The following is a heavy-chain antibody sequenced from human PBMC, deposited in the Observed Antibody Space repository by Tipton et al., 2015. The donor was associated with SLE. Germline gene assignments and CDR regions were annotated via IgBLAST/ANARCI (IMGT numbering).Heavy chain of an antibody. CDR2: IFHSGTT. Sequence: LRLSCSVSGGSTNTGGSYWGWIRQRPGKGLEWLGYIFHSGTTYYNPSLKSRLIISVDTSKNQFSLKLTSVTAADTAVYYCARSPYWEGGYFDSWGQGTLVTVSS. J-gene: IGHJ4*02. CDR1: GGSTNTGGSY. V-gene: IGHV4-31*03. CDR3: ARSPYWEGGYFDS. D-gene: IGHD2-8*02.